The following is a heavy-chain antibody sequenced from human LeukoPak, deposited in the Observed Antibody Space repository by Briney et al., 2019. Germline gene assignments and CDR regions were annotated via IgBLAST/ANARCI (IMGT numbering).Heavy chain of an antibody. D-gene: IGHD2-21*02. CDR1: GYTFTGYY. J-gene: IGHJ4*02. Sequence: ASVKVSCTASGYTFTGYYMHWVRQAPGQGLEWMGWINPNSGGTNYAQKFQGRVTMTRDTSISTAYMELSRPRSDDTAVYYCARGRSAVVVTAIPPRGFDYWGQGTLVTVSS. CDR3: ARGRSAVVVTAIPPRGFDY. V-gene: IGHV1-2*02. CDR2: INPNSGGT.